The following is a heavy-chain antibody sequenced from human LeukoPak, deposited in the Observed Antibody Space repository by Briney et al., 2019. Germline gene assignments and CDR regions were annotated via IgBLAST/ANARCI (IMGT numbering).Heavy chain of an antibody. CDR3: ARGGEGPHQPFDY. J-gene: IGHJ4*02. V-gene: IGHV1-2*02. Sequence: ASVKVSCKASGYTFTGYYMHWVRQAPGQGLEWMGWINPNSGDTNYAQKFQGRVTMTRDTSISTAYVELSRLRSDDTAVYYCARGGEGPHQPFDYWGQGTLVTVSS. CDR2: INPNSGDT. CDR1: GYTFTGYY. D-gene: IGHD7-27*01.